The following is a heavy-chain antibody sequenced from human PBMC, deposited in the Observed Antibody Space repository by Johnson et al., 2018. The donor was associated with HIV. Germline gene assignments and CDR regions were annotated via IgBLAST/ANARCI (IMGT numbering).Heavy chain of an antibody. J-gene: IGHJ3*02. CDR2: ISYDGSNK. CDR3: ARVPNDAFDI. V-gene: IGHV3-30-3*01. CDR1: GFTFSNYA. Sequence: QEQLVESGGGVVQPRRSLRLSCAASGFTFSNYAMNWVRQAPGKGLEWVAVISYDGSNKHFAESVQGRFTVSRDNSKNTLYLQMNSLRAEDTAVYYCARVPNDAFDIWGQGTMVTVSS.